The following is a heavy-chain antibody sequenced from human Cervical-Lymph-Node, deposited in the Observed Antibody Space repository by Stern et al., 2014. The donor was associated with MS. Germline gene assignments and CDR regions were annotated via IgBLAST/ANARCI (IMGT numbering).Heavy chain of an antibody. J-gene: IGHJ4*02. CDR3: ARGFGLGVTSILDY. Sequence: EDQLVESGGGLVQPGGSLRLSCSASGFTFSTFAMHWVRQAPGRGLEYVSAISRNGGSPYYANSVKGRFTISRDNTKNTLYLEMGSLRAEDTAVYYCARGFGLGVTSILDYWGQGALVAVSS. V-gene: IGHV3-64*01. CDR1: GFTFSTFA. D-gene: IGHD3/OR15-3a*01. CDR2: ISRNGGSP.